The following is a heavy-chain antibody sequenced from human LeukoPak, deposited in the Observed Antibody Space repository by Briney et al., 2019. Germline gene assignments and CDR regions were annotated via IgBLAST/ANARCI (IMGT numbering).Heavy chain of an antibody. V-gene: IGHV3-7*01. CDR2: VKQDGSEK. Sequence: HSGGSLRLSCAASGFTFSSYWMSWVRQAPGKGLEWVANVKQDGSEKYYVDSVKGRFTISRDNAKNSLYLQMNSLRAEDTAVYYCARPQYYDILTGYLPYYFDYWGQGTLVTVSS. J-gene: IGHJ4*02. CDR3: ARPQYYDILTGYLPYYFDY. D-gene: IGHD3-9*01. CDR1: GFTFSSYW.